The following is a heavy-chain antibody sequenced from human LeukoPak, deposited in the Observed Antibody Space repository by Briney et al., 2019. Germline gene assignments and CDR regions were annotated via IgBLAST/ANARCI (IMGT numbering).Heavy chain of an antibody. V-gene: IGHV3-30-3*01. D-gene: IGHD7-27*01. CDR3: ARDLAAGEHFYFDL. J-gene: IGHJ2*01. CDR1: GFTFSSYA. Sequence: GGSLRLSCAASGFTFSSYAMHWVRQAPGKGLEWVAVISFDGSSKYYADSVKGRFTVSRDNSKNTLYLQMNSLRAEDTAVYYCARDLAAGEHFYFDLWGRGALVTVSS. CDR2: ISFDGSSK.